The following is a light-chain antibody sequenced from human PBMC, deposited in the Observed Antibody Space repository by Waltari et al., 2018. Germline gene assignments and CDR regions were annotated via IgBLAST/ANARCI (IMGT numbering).Light chain of an antibody. Sequence: QSALTQPASVSGSPGQSITISCTGTSSDVGGYNYVSWYQQHPGKAPKLMIYEVSNRPSGVSNRFSGSKSGNPASLTISGLQAEDEADYYCSSYTSSSTLYYVFGTGTKVTVL. CDR3: SSYTSSSTLYYV. V-gene: IGLV2-14*01. CDR1: SSDVGGYNY. J-gene: IGLJ1*01. CDR2: EVS.